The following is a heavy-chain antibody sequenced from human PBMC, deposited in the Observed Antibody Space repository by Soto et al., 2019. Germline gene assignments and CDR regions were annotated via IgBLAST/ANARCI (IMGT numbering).Heavy chain of an antibody. V-gene: IGHV4-4*02. J-gene: IGHJ6*02. CDR1: GGSISSGNW. CDR2: ISHSGNT. D-gene: IGHD4-17*01. Sequence: SETLSLTCAVSGGSISSGNWWSWVRQSPRKGLEWIGEISHSGNTNHNPSLKSRVTISIDKSKNQFSLKLTSVTAADTAVYYCAREGALLYGGNPDYYYTVGVWGQGTTVTVSS. CDR3: AREGALLYGGNPDYYYTVGV.